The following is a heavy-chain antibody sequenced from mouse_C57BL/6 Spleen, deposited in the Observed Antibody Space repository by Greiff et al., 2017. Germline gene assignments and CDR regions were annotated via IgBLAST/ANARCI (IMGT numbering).Heavy chain of an antibody. V-gene: IGHV5-6*01. CDR1: GFTFSSYG. J-gene: IGHJ3*01. CDR2: ISSGGSYT. D-gene: IGHD2-3*01. CDR3: ARDDLAY. Sequence: VQLKESGGDLVKPGGSLKLSCAASGFTFSSYGMSWVRQTPDKRLEWVATISSGGSYTYYPDSVKGRFTISRDNAKNTLYLQMSSLKSEDTAMYYCARDDLAYWGQGTLVTVSA.